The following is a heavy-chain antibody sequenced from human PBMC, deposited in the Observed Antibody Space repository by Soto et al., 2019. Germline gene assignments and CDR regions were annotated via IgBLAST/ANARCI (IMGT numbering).Heavy chain of an antibody. J-gene: IGHJ4*02. D-gene: IGHD1-26*01. CDR1: GYTFTSYY. V-gene: IGHV1-46*01. Sequence: ASVKVSCKASGYTFTSYYMHWVRQAPGQGLEWMGIINPSGGSTSYAQKFQGRVTMTRDTSTSTVYMELSSLRSEDTAVYYCARDRVMGWELLKLRPYYFDYWGQGTMVTVYS. CDR2: INPSGGST. CDR3: ARDRVMGWELLKLRPYYFDY.